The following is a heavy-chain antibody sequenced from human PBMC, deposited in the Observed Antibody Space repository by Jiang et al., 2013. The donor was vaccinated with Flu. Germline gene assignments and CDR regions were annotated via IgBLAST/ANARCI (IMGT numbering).Heavy chain of an antibody. D-gene: IGHD5-12*01. CDR2: IKEDGSEK. V-gene: IGHV3-7*03. CDR3: ARLATIYESDYFDY. Sequence: GLVQPGGSLRLSCAASGFTFSRYWMSWVRQAPGKGLEWVANIKEDGSEKYYVDSVKGRFTISRDNAKNSLYLQMNSLRAEDTAVYYCARLATIYESDYFDYWGQGTLVTVSS. CDR1: GFTFSRYW. J-gene: IGHJ4*02.